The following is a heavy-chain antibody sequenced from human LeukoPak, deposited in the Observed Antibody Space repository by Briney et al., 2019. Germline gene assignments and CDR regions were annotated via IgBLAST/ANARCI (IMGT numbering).Heavy chain of an antibody. J-gene: IGHJ6*03. CDR2: MDPNSGNT. V-gene: IGHV1-8*01. D-gene: IGHD5-18*01. Sequence: GASVKVSCKASGYTFTSYDINWVRQATGQGLEWRGWMDPNSGNTGYAQKFQGRVTMTRNTSISTAYMELSSLRSEDTAVYYCARGVDTAMVPHYMDVWGKGTTVTVSS. CDR3: ARGVDTAMVPHYMDV. CDR1: GYTFTSYD.